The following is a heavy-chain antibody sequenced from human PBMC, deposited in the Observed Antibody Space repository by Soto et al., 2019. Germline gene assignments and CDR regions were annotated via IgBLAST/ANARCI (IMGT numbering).Heavy chain of an antibody. Sequence: EVQLVESGGGLVQPGGSLRLSCVASGFSFNTASMSWVRQAPGKGLEWLGRIKTNAADGTAVYAAPVQGRFTMSRDDSRNTLYLEMNSLKLEDTAVYYCSTYAGFSRVWGQGILVTVS. CDR1: GFSFNTAS. CDR3: STYAGFSRV. D-gene: IGHD3-3*02. J-gene: IGHJ4*02. V-gene: IGHV3-15*05. CDR2: IKTNAADGTA.